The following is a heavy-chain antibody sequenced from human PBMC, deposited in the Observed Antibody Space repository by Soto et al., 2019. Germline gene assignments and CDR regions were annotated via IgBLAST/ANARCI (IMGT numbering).Heavy chain of an antibody. D-gene: IGHD2-21*01. CDR3: AKGRMVIGPFVYFDL. Sequence: EVQLVESGGGLVQPGRSLRLSCAASGFTFDDYAMHWVRQAPGKGLEWVSGISWNSGSIGYADSVKGRFTISRDNAKNSLYLQMNSLRAEDTALYYCAKGRMVIGPFVYFDLWGRGTLVTVSS. CDR1: GFTFDDYA. V-gene: IGHV3-9*01. CDR2: ISWNSGSI. J-gene: IGHJ2*01.